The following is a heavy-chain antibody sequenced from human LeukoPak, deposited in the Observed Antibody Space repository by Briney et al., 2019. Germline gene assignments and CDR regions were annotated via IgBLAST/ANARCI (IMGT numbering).Heavy chain of an antibody. D-gene: IGHD2-2*01. V-gene: IGHV4-39*01. J-gene: IGHJ5*02. CDR2: ISYSGGT. Sequence: SETLSLTCTVSGGSISSSTYYGGWIRQPPGKGLEWFGSISYSGGTYYNPSLRSRATMSVDTSNNQFSLQLSSVTAADTAVYYCASHAITTSRTWFDPWGQGTLVTVSS. CDR1: GGSISSSTYY. CDR3: ASHAITTSRTWFDP.